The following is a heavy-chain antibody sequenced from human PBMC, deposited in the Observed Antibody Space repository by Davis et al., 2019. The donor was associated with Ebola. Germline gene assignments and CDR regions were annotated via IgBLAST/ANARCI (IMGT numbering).Heavy chain of an antibody. CDR3: ARVLLRYFDWPLGFDP. J-gene: IGHJ5*02. CDR2: IYYSGST. V-gene: IGHV4-59*01. CDR1: GGSISSYY. D-gene: IGHD3-9*01. Sequence: PSETLSLTCTVSGGSISSYYWSWIRQPPGKGLEWIGYIYYSGSTNYNPSLKSRVTISVDTSKNQFSLKLSSVTAADTAVYYCARVLLRYFDWPLGFDPWGQGTLVTVSS.